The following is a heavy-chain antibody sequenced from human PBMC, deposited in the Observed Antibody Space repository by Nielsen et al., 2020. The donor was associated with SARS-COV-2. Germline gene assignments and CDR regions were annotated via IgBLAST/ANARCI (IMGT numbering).Heavy chain of an antibody. CDR3: ARAFEELGYCSSTSCPFDY. Sequence: GESLKISCAASGFTFSDYWMSWVRQAPGKGLEWVANIHQDGGETRYADSVKGRFTISRENAKNSLYLQMNSLRAEDTAVYYCARAFEELGYCSSTSCPFDYWGQGTLVTVSS. CDR2: IHQDGGET. CDR1: GFTFSDYW. V-gene: IGHV3-7*01. D-gene: IGHD2-2*01. J-gene: IGHJ4*02.